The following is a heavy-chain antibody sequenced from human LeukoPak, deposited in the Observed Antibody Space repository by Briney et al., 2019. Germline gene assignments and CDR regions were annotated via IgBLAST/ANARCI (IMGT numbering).Heavy chain of an antibody. D-gene: IGHD3-22*01. J-gene: IGHJ4*02. CDR2: IYHSGST. V-gene: IGHV4-38-2*02. Sequence: SETLSLTCTVSGYSISSGYYWGWIRQPPGKGLEWIGSIYHSGSTYYNPSLKSRVTISVDTSKNQFSLKLSSVTAADTAVYYCARRAPYYDSSGGGFDYWGQGTLVTVSS. CDR1: GYSISSGYY. CDR3: ARRAPYYDSSGGGFDY.